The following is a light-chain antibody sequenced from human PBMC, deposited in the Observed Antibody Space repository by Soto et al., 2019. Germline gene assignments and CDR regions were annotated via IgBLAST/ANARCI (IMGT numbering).Light chain of an antibody. Sequence: EIVLTQSPGTLSLSPGERATLSCRASQSVRNNYLAWYQQRPGQAPRLLIYGASSRATGIPDRFSGSGSGTDFTLTIDRLEPEDFAVYYCQQYGSSPSTFGKGTKVEIK. J-gene: IGKJ1*01. CDR2: GAS. CDR3: QQYGSSPST. CDR1: QSVRNNY. V-gene: IGKV3-20*01.